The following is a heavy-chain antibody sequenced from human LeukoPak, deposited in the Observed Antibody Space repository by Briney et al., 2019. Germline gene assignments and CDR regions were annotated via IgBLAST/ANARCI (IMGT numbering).Heavy chain of an antibody. CDR3: VRIPNSANFPNWFDP. CDR2: ISGSSSHI. Sequence: GGSLRLSCAASGFTFSSYTINWVRQAPWKGLEWISSISGSSSHIYYADSVKGRFTISRDNAKDSLYLQMNSLRAEDTALYYCVRIPNSANFPNWFDPWGQGTLVTVSS. CDR1: GFTFSSYT. V-gene: IGHV3-21*01. J-gene: IGHJ5*02. D-gene: IGHD4/OR15-4a*01.